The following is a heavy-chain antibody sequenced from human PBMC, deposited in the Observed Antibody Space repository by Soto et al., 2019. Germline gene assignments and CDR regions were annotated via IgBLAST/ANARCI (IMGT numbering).Heavy chain of an antibody. Sequence: SATLSLTCTVSGGSISSYYWSWIWQPPGKGLEWIGYIYYSGSTNYNPSLKSRVTISVDTSKNQFSLKLSSVAAADTAVYYCARDNGYSYGYTLDHWGQGTLVTVS. CDR1: GGSISSYY. J-gene: IGHJ4*02. D-gene: IGHD5-18*01. CDR2: IYYSGST. V-gene: IGHV4-59*01. CDR3: ARDNGYSYGYTLDH.